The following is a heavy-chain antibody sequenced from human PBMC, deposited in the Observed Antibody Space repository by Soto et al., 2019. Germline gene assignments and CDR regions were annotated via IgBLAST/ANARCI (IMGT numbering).Heavy chain of an antibody. V-gene: IGHV3-11*01. CDR3: ARGAEMSSLTKWFDP. J-gene: IGHJ5*02. CDR1: GFIFSDYY. D-gene: IGHD1-1*01. Sequence: GGSLRLSCAASGFIFSDYYMSWIRQAPGKGLEWLAYISRDGNAIFYADSVNGRFTISRDNAKNSLFLQMDDLRAEDTAMFFCARGAEMSSLTKWFDPWGQGTLVTVSS. CDR2: ISRDGNAI.